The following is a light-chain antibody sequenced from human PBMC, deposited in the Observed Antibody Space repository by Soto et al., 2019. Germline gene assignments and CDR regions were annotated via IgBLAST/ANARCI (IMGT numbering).Light chain of an antibody. CDR1: QTISTF. Sequence: DIHMTQSPSSLSASVGDRVTLTCRASQTISTFLNWYQHKPGKAPKLLIYDASNLHSGVTSTFSGSGSGTDFTLTICSLQPEDFATYSCQQSFSTPWTFGQGTNVDVK. CDR2: DAS. V-gene: IGKV1-39*01. J-gene: IGKJ1*01. CDR3: QQSFSTPWT.